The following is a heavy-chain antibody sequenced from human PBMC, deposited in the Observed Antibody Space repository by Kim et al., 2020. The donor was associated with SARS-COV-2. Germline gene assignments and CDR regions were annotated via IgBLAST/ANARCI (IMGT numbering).Heavy chain of an antibody. Sequence: SETLSLTCTVSGGSISSSSYYWGWIRQPPGKGLEWIGSIYYSGSTYYNPSLKSRVTISVDTSKNQFSLKLSSVTAADTAVYYCARVRFGEWFGDREGWFDPWGQATLVTVSS. J-gene: IGHJ5*02. D-gene: IGHD3-10*01. CDR2: IYYSGST. V-gene: IGHV4-39*07. CDR3: ARVRFGEWFGDREGWFDP. CDR1: GGSISSSSYY.